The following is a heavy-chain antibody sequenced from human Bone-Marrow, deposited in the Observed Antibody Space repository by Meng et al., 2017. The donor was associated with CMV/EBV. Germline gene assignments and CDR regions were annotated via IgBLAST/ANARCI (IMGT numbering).Heavy chain of an antibody. CDR2: IDWDDDK. V-gene: IGHV2-70*18. J-gene: IGHJ6*02. CDR1: GLALNTSGMW. D-gene: IGHD3-16*01. Sequence: SCPTLARPTQTLTLTCTTTGLALNTSGMWVSWVRQPPGKALEWLALIDWDDDKYYSTSLKTRLTISKDTSKNQVVPTMTNMDPVDTTTYYCARIPGGGIPPDDYYYYGMDVWGQGTTVTVSS. CDR3: ARIPGGGIPPDDYYYYGMDV.